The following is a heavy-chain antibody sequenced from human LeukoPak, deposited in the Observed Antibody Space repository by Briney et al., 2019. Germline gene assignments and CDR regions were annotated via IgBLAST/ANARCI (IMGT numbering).Heavy chain of an antibody. Sequence: ASVKVSCKASGYTFTSYYMHWVRQAPGQGLEWMGIINPSGGSTSYAQKFQGRVTMTTDTSTSTVYMELRSLRSDDTAMYYCARGGFGEVLDAFDIWGQGTMVTVSS. D-gene: IGHD3-10*01. V-gene: IGHV1-46*01. CDR3: ARGGFGEVLDAFDI. CDR1: GYTFTSYY. J-gene: IGHJ3*02. CDR2: INPSGGST.